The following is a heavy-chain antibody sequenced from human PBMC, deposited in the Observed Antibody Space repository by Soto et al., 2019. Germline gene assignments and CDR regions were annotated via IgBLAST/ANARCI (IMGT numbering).Heavy chain of an antibody. J-gene: IGHJ4*02. Sequence: GESLKISCKGSGYSFTSYWIGWVRQMPGKGLEWMGIIYPGDSDTRYSPSFQGQVTISADKSISTAYLQWSSLKASDTAMYYCATIPYYYDSSGYYRRAPYYFDYWGQGTLVTVSS. V-gene: IGHV5-51*01. CDR2: IYPGDSDT. CDR1: GYSFTSYW. CDR3: ATIPYYYDSSGYYRRAPYYFDY. D-gene: IGHD3-22*01.